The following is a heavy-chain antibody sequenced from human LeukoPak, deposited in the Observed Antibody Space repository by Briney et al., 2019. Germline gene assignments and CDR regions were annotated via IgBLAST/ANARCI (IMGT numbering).Heavy chain of an antibody. Sequence: PSQTLCLTCTVSGGSISSGGYYWSWIRQHPGKGLEWIGYIYYSGSTYYNPSLKSRVTISVDTSKNQFSLKLSSVTAADTAVYYCARGKPVIAAANWFDPWGQGTLVTVSS. CDR2: IYYSGST. V-gene: IGHV4-31*03. CDR1: GGSISSGGYY. CDR3: ARGKPVIAAANWFDP. J-gene: IGHJ5*02. D-gene: IGHD6-13*01.